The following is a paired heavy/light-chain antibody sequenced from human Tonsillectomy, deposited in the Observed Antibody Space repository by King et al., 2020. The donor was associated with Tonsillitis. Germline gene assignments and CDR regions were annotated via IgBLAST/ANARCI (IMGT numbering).Light chain of an antibody. CDR2: SND. CDR3: AAWDDSLNGPV. V-gene: IGLV1-44*01. CDR1: SSNIGNNT. Sequence: QSVLTQPPSASGTPGQRVTISCSGRSSNIGNNTVSWYQHLPGTAPKLLIYSNDERPSGVPDRFSGSKSGTSASLAISGLQSEDEANYYCAAWDDSLNGPVFGGGTKLTVL. J-gene: IGLJ3*02.
Heavy chain of an antibody. CDR2: INWNGSKT. CDR1: GFTFDDYA. J-gene: IGHJ4*02. D-gene: IGHD3-16*01. Sequence: EVQLVESGGGVVRPGGSLRLSCAASGFTFDDYAMSWVRQVPGKGLEWVSNINWNGSKTGYADSVKGRFTISRDTAKDSLYLQMNSLRAEDTAFYHCARGESWGIPSYFDHWGQGILVTVSS. CDR3: ARGESWGIPSYFDH. V-gene: IGHV3-20*01.